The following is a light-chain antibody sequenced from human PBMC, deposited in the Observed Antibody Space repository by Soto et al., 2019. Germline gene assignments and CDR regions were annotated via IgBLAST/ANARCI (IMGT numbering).Light chain of an antibody. CDR2: DAS. V-gene: IGKV3-11*01. J-gene: IGKJ5*01. CDR3: QQRSNWPT. CDR1: QSVSSY. Sequence: IVLKHSPDTLSLSPGERATLSCRARQSVSSYLAWYQQKPGQAPRLLIYDASNRATGIPARFSGSGSGTDFTLTISSLEPEDFAVYYCQQRSNWPTFGQGTRLET.